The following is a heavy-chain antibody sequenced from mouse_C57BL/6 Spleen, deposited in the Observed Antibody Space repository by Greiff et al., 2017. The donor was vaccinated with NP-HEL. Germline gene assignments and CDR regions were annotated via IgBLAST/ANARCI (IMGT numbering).Heavy chain of an antibody. CDR2: ISYDGSN. D-gene: IGHD2-2*01. CDR3: AREDDGYDVYWYFDV. Sequence: VQLQQSGPGLVKPSQSLSLTCSVTGYSITSGYYWNWIRQFPGNKLEWMGYISYDGSNNYNPSLKNRISITRDTSKNQFFLKLNSVTTEDTATYYCAREDDGYDVYWYFDVWGTGTTVTVSS. V-gene: IGHV3-6*01. CDR1: GYSITSGYY. J-gene: IGHJ1*03.